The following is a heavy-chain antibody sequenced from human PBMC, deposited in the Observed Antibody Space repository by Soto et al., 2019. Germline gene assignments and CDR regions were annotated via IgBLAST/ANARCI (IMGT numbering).Heavy chain of an antibody. Sequence: SETLSLTCAVSGGSISSGGFSWSWIRQPPGKGLEWIGYIYHSGSTYYNPSLKSRVTISVDRSKNQFSLKLSSVTAADTAVYYCARDQGIGAIFPTSPTDYGMDVWGQGTTVTVS. J-gene: IGHJ6*02. CDR3: ARDQGIGAIFPTSPTDYGMDV. CDR2: IYHSGST. V-gene: IGHV4-30-2*01. CDR1: GGSISSGGFS. D-gene: IGHD3-3*01.